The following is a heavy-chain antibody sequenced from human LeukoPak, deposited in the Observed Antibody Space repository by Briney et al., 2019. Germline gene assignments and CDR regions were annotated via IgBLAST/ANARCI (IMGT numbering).Heavy chain of an antibody. V-gene: IGHV4-59*01. Sequence: SETLSLTCTVSGGSISSYYWSWIRQPPGKGLEWLGYIYYSGSTNYNPSLKSRVTISVDTSKNQFSLKLSSVTAADTAVYYRARALPPYCGGDCYGVVDWGQGTLVTVSS. J-gene: IGHJ4*02. D-gene: IGHD2-21*02. CDR2: IYYSGST. CDR1: GGSISSYY. CDR3: ARALPPYCGGDCYGVVD.